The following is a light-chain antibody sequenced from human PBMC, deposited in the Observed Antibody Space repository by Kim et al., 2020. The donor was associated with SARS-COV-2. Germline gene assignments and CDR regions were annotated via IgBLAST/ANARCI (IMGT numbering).Light chain of an antibody. CDR1: SLRSYY. V-gene: IGLV3-19*01. Sequence: VAVEQVVRITCREGSLRSYYATWYQQQRGQPPIAVIDGKNSRPSGLPGRFCGSSGGNTASSTIGGTQAGDEADYYCNSRGSNDNVVFGGGTQLTVL. CDR2: GKN. J-gene: IGLJ2*01. CDR3: NSRGSNDNVV.